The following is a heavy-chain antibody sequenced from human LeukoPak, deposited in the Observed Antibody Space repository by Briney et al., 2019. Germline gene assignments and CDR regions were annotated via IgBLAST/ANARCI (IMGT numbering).Heavy chain of an antibody. CDR1: GRSISSYY. CDR3: ARGSYPGEY. Sequence: PSEPLSHPCTVSGRSISSYYWIWLRQPPGKGLEWIGYIYYSRSTNYNPSLKSRVTISVHTSKNQFSLKLSSVTAADTAVYYCARGSYPGEYWGQGTLVTVSS. CDR2: IYYSRST. V-gene: IGHV4-59*08. D-gene: IGHD1-26*01. J-gene: IGHJ4*02.